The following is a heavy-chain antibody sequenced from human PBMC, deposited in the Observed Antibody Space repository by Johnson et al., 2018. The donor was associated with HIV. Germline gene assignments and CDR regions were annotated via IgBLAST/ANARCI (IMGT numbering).Heavy chain of an antibody. CDR3: TTRVTVVIISSDAFDI. CDR2: ISYDGSNK. V-gene: IGHV3-30-3*01. D-gene: IGHD3-3*01. Sequence: QVQLVESGGGVVQPGRSLRLSCAASGFTFSSYAMHWVRQAPGKGLEWVAVISYDGSNKYYAESVTGRFPISRDNSKNTLYLQMNSLKTEVTAVYYCTTRVTVVIISSDAFDIWGQGTMVTVSS. J-gene: IGHJ3*02. CDR1: GFTFSSYA.